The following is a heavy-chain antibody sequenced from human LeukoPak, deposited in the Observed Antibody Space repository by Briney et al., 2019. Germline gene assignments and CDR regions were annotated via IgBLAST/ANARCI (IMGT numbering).Heavy chain of an antibody. J-gene: IGHJ6*02. CDR1: GGSISSYY. V-gene: IGHV4-59*01. CDR3: ARVMGRDWNQKVQYYYYGMDV. Sequence: SETLSLTCTVSGGSISSYYWSWIRQPPGKGLEWIGYIYYSGSTNYNPSLKSRVTISVDTSKNQFSLKLSSVTAADTAVYYCARVMGRDWNQKVQYYYYGMDVWGQGTTVTVSS. CDR2: IYYSGST. D-gene: IGHD1-1*01.